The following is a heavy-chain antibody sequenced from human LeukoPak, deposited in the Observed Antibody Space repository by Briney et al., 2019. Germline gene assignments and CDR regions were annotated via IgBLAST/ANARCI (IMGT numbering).Heavy chain of an antibody. CDR2: ISSSSSYI. J-gene: IGHJ1*01. V-gene: IGHV3-11*06. CDR3: ARGPLYCSGGSCYSPREYFQH. Sequence: GGSLRLSCAASGFTFSDYYMSWIRQAPGKGLEWVSSISSSSSYIYYADSVKGRFTISRDNAKNSLYLQMNSLRAEGTAVYYCARGPLYCSGGSCYSPREYFQHWGQGTLVTVSS. D-gene: IGHD2-15*01. CDR1: GFTFSDYY.